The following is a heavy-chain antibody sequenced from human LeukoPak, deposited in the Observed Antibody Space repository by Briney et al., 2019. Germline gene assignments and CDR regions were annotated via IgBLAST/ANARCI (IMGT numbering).Heavy chain of an antibody. Sequence: EASVKVSCKASGYTFTSYDINWVRQATGQGLEWMGWMNPNSGNTGYAQKFQGRVTMTRNTSISTAYMELSSLRSEDTAVYYCARKNYDYVWGSYRQGYFDYWGQGTLVTVSS. D-gene: IGHD3-16*02. CDR1: GYTFTSYD. J-gene: IGHJ4*02. V-gene: IGHV1-8*01. CDR2: MNPNSGNT. CDR3: ARKNYDYVWGSYRQGYFDY.